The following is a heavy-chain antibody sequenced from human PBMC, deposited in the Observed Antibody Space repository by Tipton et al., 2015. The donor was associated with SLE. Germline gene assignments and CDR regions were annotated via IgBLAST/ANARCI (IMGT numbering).Heavy chain of an antibody. V-gene: IGHV3-23*01. J-gene: IGHJ6*02. Sequence: SLRLSCAASGFAFSNYAMNWVRQAPGKGLEWVSLIVGSGGSTYYGDSVKGRFTISRDNSKNTLYLQMNSLRVEDTAVYYCAKGRYYDSISYSMDVWGQGTTVTVSS. CDR1: GFAFSNYA. CDR2: IVGSGGST. CDR3: AKGRYYDSISYSMDV. D-gene: IGHD3-22*01.